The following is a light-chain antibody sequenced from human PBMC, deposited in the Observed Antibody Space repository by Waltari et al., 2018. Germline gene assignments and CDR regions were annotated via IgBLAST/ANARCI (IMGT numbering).Light chain of an antibody. V-gene: IGKV2-30*02. J-gene: IGKJ1*01. CDR2: QVS. Sequence: DVGVTQSPLSLAVTLGQPASISCRSSHSLVHSDGNSYLNWFHQRPGQSPRRLIYQVSTRDSGVPDRFSGSGSGTDFTLTISSLQAEDVAVYYCHHYYSTPRTFGQGTKVEIK. CDR1: HSLVHSDGNSY. CDR3: HHYYSTPRT.